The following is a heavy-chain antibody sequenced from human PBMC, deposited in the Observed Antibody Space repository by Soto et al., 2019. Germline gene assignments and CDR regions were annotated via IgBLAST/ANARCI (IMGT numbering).Heavy chain of an antibody. CDR3: TRASSLDFDF. J-gene: IGHJ4*02. CDR1: GFTFGDYA. Sequence: GSLRLSCTTSGFTFGDYALIFVRQAPGKGLEWVGFIRRNAYGGTTDYAASVKGRFTISRDDSKSIAYLQMNSLRTEDTALYYRTRASSLDFDFWGQGTLVTVSS. D-gene: IGHD3-16*01. V-gene: IGHV3-49*04. CDR2: IRRNAYGGTT.